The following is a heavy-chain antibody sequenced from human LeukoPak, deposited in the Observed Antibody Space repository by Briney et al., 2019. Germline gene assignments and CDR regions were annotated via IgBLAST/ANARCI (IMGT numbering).Heavy chain of an antibody. J-gene: IGHJ4*02. Sequence: PSETLSLTCSVSGGSIRTYYWNWIRQPAGKGLEWIGLIDSSGSTTYSPSLRSRVTMSVDSSKSQISLNLNSVTAADTSIYYCARSPLSSSGWYRADYWGQGTLVTVSS. D-gene: IGHD6-19*01. CDR2: IDSSGST. CDR3: ARSPLSSSGWYRADY. V-gene: IGHV4-4*07. CDR1: GGSIRTYY.